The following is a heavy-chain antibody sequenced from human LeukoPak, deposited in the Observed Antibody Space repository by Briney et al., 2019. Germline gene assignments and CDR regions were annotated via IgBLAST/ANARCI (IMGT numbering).Heavy chain of an antibody. CDR3: ASLGTYYYDSSGYSPGDH. J-gene: IGHJ4*02. D-gene: IGHD3-22*01. V-gene: IGHV4-34*01. CDR1: GGSFSGYY. Sequence: SETLSLTCAVYGGSFSGYYWSWIRQPPGKGLEWIGEINHSGSTNYNPSLKSRVTISVDTSKNQFSLKLSSVTAADTAVYYCASLGTYYYDSSGYSPGDHWGQGTLVTVSS. CDR2: INHSGST.